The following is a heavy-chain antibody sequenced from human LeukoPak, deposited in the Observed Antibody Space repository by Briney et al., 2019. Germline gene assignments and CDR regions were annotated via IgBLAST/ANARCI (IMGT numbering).Heavy chain of an antibody. CDR2: ISYDGSNK. Sequence: GGSLRLSCAASGFTFSSYAMHWVRQAPDKGLEWVAVISYDGSNKYHADSVKGRFTISRDNSKNTLYLQMNSLRAEDTAVYYCARDSDWGSLDYWGQGTLVTVSS. J-gene: IGHJ4*02. D-gene: IGHD7-27*01. CDR3: ARDSDWGSLDY. V-gene: IGHV3-30*04. CDR1: GFTFSSYA.